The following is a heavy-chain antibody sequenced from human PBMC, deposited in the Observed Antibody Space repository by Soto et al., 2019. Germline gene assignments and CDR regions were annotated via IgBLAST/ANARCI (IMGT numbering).Heavy chain of an antibody. CDR2: TYHSGTT. CDR3: AREVNSSPARGPNWFDP. Sequence: SETLSLTCAVSGDSINNSHWWSWVRQTPGRGLEWIGETYHSGTTNYNPSLKTRVTISIDKSKNQFSLKMNSVTAADTAVYYCAREVNSSPARGPNWFDPWGQGTLVTVSS. J-gene: IGHJ5*02. V-gene: IGHV4-4*02. D-gene: IGHD6-13*01. CDR1: GDSINNSHW.